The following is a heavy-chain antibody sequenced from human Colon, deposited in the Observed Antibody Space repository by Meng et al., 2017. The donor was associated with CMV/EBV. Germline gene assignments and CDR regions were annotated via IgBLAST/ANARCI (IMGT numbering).Heavy chain of an antibody. CDR2: IYRGGPT. V-gene: IGHV3-53*01. CDR1: GFTVSSNY. Sequence: GESLKISCAASGFTVSSNYMSWVRQAPGKGLEWISIIYRGGPTYYAESVKGRFTISRDNSQNTLYLQMNSLRAEDTAVYYCARSGLPYSDILGYFDYWGQGTLVTVSS. J-gene: IGHJ4*02. CDR3: ARSGLPYSDILGYFDY. D-gene: IGHD3-9*01.